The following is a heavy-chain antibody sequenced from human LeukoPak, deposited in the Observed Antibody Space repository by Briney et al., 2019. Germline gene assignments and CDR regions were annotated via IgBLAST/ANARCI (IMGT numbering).Heavy chain of an antibody. V-gene: IGHV4-61*02. J-gene: IGHJ4*02. D-gene: IGHD6-13*01. CDR3: ARVAPWKGFGYSSSWPDDY. CDR1: GGSISSGSYY. Sequence: SQTLSLTCTVSGGSISSGSYYWSWIRQPAGKGLEWIGRIYTSGSTNYNPSLKSRVTISVDTSKNQFSLKLSSVTAADAAVYYCARVAPWKGFGYSSSWPDDYWGQGTLVTVSS. CDR2: IYTSGST.